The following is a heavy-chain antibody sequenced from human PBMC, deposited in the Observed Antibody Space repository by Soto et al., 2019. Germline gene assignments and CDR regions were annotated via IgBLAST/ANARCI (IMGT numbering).Heavy chain of an antibody. CDR1: GGSISSGGYY. V-gene: IGHV4-31*03. D-gene: IGHD4-17*01. CDR3: ARNDYSAPFRWFDP. J-gene: IGHJ5*02. CDR2: IYYSGST. Sequence: TLSLTCTVSGGSISSGGYYWSWIRQHPGKGLEWIGYIYYSGSTYYNPSLKSRVTISVDTSKNQFSLKLSSVTAADTAVYYCARNDYSAPFRWFDPWGQGTLVTVSS.